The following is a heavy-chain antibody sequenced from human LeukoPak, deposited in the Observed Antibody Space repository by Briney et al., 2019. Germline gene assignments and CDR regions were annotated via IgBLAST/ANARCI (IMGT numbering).Heavy chain of an antibody. CDR1: GFTFSSYG. D-gene: IGHD3-10*01. Sequence: GGSLRLSCAASGFTFSSYGMHWVRQAPGKGLEWVAFIRYDGSNKYYADSVKGRFTISRDNSKNTLYLQMNSLRAEDTAVYYCAKDTPAMVRGVIGDYNLFDPWGQGTLVTVSS. CDR3: AKDTPAMVRGVIGDYNLFDP. V-gene: IGHV3-30*02. J-gene: IGHJ5*02. CDR2: IRYDGSNK.